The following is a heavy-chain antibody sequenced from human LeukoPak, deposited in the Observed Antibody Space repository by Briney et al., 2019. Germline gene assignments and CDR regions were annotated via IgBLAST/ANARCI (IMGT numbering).Heavy chain of an antibody. CDR2: IKHDGSGP. Sequence: GESLRLSCAVSGFRFSNYWMTWVRQAPGKGLEWVANIKHDGSGPSYLDSVKGRFTISRDNARNLLSLQMSGLRVEDTAVYYCARAREITVTGTDYFDSWGQGTLVTVSS. J-gene: IGHJ4*02. CDR3: ARAREITVTGTDYFDS. CDR1: GFRFSNYW. D-gene: IGHD6-19*01. V-gene: IGHV3-7*01.